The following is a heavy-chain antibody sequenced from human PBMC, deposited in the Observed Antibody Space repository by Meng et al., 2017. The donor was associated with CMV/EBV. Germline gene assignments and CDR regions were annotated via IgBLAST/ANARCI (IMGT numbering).Heavy chain of an antibody. Sequence: VPLQRSGPGLVKPSETLSPTCTVSGGSISSYYWSWIRQPAGKGLEWIGRIYTSGSTNYNPSLKSRVTMSVDTSKNQFSLKLSSVTAADTAVYYCAREIVVVPAAIDNWFDPWGQGTLVTVSS. CDR3: AREIVVVPAAIDNWFDP. CDR2: IYTSGST. J-gene: IGHJ5*02. V-gene: IGHV4-4*07. CDR1: GGSISSYY. D-gene: IGHD2-2*02.